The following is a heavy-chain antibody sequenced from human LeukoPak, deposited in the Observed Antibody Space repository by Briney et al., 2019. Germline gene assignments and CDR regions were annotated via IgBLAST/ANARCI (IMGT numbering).Heavy chain of an antibody. CDR2: ISAYNGNT. Sequence: ASVKVSCKASGYTFTSYGISWVRQAPGQGLEWMGWISAYNGNTNYAQKLQGRVTMTTDTSTSTAYMGLRSPRSDDTAVYSCAHSEWEAVVGFDAWGQATLVTVYS. J-gene: IGHJ5*02. D-gene: IGHD6-19*01. V-gene: IGHV1-18*01. CDR3: AHSEWEAVVGFDA. CDR1: GYTFTSYG.